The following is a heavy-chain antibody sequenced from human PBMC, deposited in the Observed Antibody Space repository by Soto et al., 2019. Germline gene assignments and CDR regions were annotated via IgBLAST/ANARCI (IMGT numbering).Heavy chain of an antibody. D-gene: IGHD2-2*01. V-gene: IGHV3-74*01. CDR3: ATDGSYAQHV. Sequence: EVQLVVSGGGLVQPGGSLRLSCAASGFTFSNTWMHWVRQAPGKGLVWVSHINSDGTTTTYADSVKGRFTISRDNAKNTVHLQMNSLRAEDTAVYYCATDGSYAQHVWGKGTTVTVSS. CDR2: INSDGTTT. CDR1: GFTFSNTW. J-gene: IGHJ6*01.